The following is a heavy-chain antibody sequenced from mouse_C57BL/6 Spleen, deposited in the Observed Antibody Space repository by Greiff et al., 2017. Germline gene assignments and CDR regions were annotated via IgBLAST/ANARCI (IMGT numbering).Heavy chain of an antibody. Sequence: VKLQESGAELVRPGASVKLSCKASGYTFTDYYINWVKQRPGQGLEWIARIYPGSGNTYYNEKFKGKATLTAEKSSSTAYMQLSSLTSEDSAVYFCARDGYYVGFAYWGQGTLVTVSA. CDR3: ARDGYYVGFAY. J-gene: IGHJ3*01. CDR2: IYPGSGNT. D-gene: IGHD2-3*01. CDR1: GYTFTDYY. V-gene: IGHV1-76*01.